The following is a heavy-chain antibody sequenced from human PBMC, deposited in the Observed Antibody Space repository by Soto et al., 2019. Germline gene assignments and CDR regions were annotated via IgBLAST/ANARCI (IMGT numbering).Heavy chain of an antibody. J-gene: IGHJ4*02. CDR1: GGSFSGYY. V-gene: IGHV4-34*01. D-gene: IGHD4-17*01. CDR2: INHSGST. Sequence: SETLSLTCAVYGGSFSGYYWSWIRQPPGKGLEWIGEINHSGSTNYNPSLKSRVTISVDTSKNQFSLKLSSVTAADTAVYYCARATTVTTLFNYWGQGTLVTVSS. CDR3: ARATTVTTLFNY.